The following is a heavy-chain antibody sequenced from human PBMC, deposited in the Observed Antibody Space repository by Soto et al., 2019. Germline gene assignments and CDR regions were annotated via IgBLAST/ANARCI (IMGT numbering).Heavy chain of an antibody. Sequence: SETLSLTCSVSGDSISNLDYFWAWIRQPPGQAMEYIGYIYKSATTYYNPSFESRVAISVDTSKSQFSLNVTSVTAADTAVYFCARGRYCLTGRCFPNWFDSWGQGALVTVSS. V-gene: IGHV4-30-4*01. D-gene: IGHD7-27*01. CDR3: ARGRYCLTGRCFPNWFDS. CDR2: IYKSATT. J-gene: IGHJ5*01. CDR1: GDSISNLDYF.